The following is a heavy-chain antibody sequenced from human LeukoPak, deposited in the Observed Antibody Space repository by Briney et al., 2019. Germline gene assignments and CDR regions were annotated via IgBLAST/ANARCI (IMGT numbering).Heavy chain of an antibody. D-gene: IGHD1-26*01. V-gene: IGHV1-2*02. Sequence: GASVKVSCKASGYTFTDYYMHWVRQAPGQGLEWMGWINPNSGGTNYAQRFQGRVTMTRDTSISTAYRELSRLRSDDTAVYYCVRDPIGKSNTDFDYWGQGTLVTVSS. CDR3: VRDPIGKSNTDFDY. CDR1: GYTFTDYY. CDR2: INPNSGGT. J-gene: IGHJ4*02.